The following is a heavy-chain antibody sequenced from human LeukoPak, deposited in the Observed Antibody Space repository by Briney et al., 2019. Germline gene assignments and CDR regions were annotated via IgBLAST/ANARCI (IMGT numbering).Heavy chain of an antibody. CDR1: GYTLTELS. CDR3: ATWAVATAENYYYGMDV. V-gene: IGHV1-24*01. J-gene: IGHJ6*02. D-gene: IGHD5-12*01. CDR2: FDPEDGET. Sequence: ASVEVSCKVSGYTLTELSMHWVRQAPGKGLEWMGGFDPEDGETIYAQKFQGRVTMTEDTSTDTAYMELSSLRSEDTAVYYCATWAVATAENYYYGMDVWGQGTTVTVSS.